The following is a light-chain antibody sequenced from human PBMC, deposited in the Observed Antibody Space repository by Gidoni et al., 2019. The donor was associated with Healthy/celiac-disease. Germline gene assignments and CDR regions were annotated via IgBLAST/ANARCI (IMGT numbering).Light chain of an antibody. V-gene: IGLV3-1*01. CDR3: QAWDSSTVV. CDR1: TLGDKY. J-gene: IGLJ2*01. CDR2: QDS. Sequence: SYELTQPPSVSGSPGQPASITCSGDTLGDKYACWYQQKPGQSPVMVIYQDSKRPSGIPERFSGSNSGNTATLTISGTQAMDEADYYCQAWDSSTVVFGGGTKLTVL.